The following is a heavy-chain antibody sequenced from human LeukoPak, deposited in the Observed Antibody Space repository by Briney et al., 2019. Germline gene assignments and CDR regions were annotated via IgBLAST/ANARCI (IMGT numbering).Heavy chain of an antibody. CDR1: GGSFSGYY. J-gene: IGHJ6*02. CDR2: INHSGST. V-gene: IGHV4-34*01. CDR3: ARGILTGYYRRPAYV. Sequence: PSETLSLTCAVYGGSFSGYYWSWIRQPPGKGLEWIGEINHSGSTNHNPSLKSRVTISVDTSKNQFSLKLSSVTAADTAVYYCARGILTGYYRRPAYVWGQGTTVTVSS. D-gene: IGHD3-9*01.